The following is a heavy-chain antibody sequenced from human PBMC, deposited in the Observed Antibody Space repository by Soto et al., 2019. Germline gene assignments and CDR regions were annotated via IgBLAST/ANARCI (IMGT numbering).Heavy chain of an antibody. Sequence: GASVKVSCKASNYTFSSYGISWVRQAPGQGLEWMGWISAYNGNTNYAQRLQGRFTMTTDTSTSTAYMELRSLRSDDTAVYYCARAGVGYPFYYYHMDVWGKGTTVTVSS. V-gene: IGHV1-18*01. J-gene: IGHJ6*03. CDR3: ARAGVGYPFYYYHMDV. D-gene: IGHD2-8*01. CDR1: NYTFSSYG. CDR2: ISAYNGNT.